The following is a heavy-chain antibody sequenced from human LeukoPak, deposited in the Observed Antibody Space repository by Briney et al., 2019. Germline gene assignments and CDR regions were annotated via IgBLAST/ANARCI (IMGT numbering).Heavy chain of an antibody. D-gene: IGHD3-10*01. CDR3: ARGLTMVRGDDRDY. CDR1: GGSISSYY. CDR2: TYYSGST. V-gene: IGHV4-59*01. Sequence: PSETLSLTCTVSGGSISSYYWSWIRQPPGKGLEWIGYTYYSGSTNYNPSLKSRVTISVDTSKNQFSLKLSSVTAADTAAYYCARGLTMVRGDDRDYWGQGTLVTVSS. J-gene: IGHJ4*02.